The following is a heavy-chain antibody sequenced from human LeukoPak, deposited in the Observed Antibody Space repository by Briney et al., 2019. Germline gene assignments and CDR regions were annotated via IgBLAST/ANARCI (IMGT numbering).Heavy chain of an antibody. D-gene: IGHD4-23*01. V-gene: IGHV3-74*01. Sequence: PGGSLRLSCAASGFTFSSYWMHWGRQGPGRGLVWVSRINSDGSRTNYADSVKGRFTISGDNAKNTLYLQMNSLRAEDTAAYYCARDLRTPSDTNIAIDYWGQGTPVTVSS. CDR2: INSDGSRT. J-gene: IGHJ4*02. CDR3: ARDLRTPSDTNIAIDY. CDR1: GFTFSSYW.